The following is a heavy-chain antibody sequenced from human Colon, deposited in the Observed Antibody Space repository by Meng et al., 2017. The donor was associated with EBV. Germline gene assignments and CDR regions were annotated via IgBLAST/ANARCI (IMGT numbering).Heavy chain of an antibody. Sequence: QLQPWGAGLLNPSDTLSLTCGVYVGSLSGYYWSWIRQTPGKGLEWIGEINHSGTINYNPSLRSRVTISVDRSNNQFSLRLSSVTAADTAVYYCARGGGVIKGLVTWFDPWGQGTLVTASS. D-gene: IGHD2-8*01. CDR1: VGSLSGYY. J-gene: IGHJ5*02. CDR2: INHSGTI. CDR3: ARGGGVIKGLVTWFDP. V-gene: IGHV4-34*01.